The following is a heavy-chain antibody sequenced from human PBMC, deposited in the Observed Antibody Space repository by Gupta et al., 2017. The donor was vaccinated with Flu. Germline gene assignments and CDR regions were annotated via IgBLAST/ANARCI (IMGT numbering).Heavy chain of an antibody. V-gene: IGHV3-23*01. CDR1: GFAFSSYA. CDR3: AKARSEVVLAAANY. CDR2: ISGSGAGT. Sequence: EVQLLESGGDLVQPGGSLRISCTASGFAFSSYAMTWVRQAPGKGLEWVSGISGSGAGTYYADSVKGRFTISRDNSNNTVNLQMNSLRAEDTAVYYCAKARSEVVLAAANYWGQGTLVTVSS. J-gene: IGHJ4*02. D-gene: IGHD2-15*01.